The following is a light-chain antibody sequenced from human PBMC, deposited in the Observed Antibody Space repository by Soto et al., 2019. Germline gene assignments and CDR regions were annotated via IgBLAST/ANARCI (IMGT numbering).Light chain of an antibody. Sequence: DIQMTQSPSSLSASVGDRVTITCQASQDINSYLIWYQQKAGKAPKLLIYAAANLETGVPSRFSGSGSGTDFTFTISGLQPEDVATYYCQQYDNLPWTFGQGTKVEIK. CDR1: QDINSY. J-gene: IGKJ1*01. CDR3: QQYDNLPWT. CDR2: AAA. V-gene: IGKV1-33*01.